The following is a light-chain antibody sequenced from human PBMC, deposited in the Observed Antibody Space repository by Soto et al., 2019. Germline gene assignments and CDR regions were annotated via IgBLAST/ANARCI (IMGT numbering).Light chain of an antibody. CDR3: QQSYITPWT. CDR2: AAS. J-gene: IGKJ1*01. V-gene: IGKV1-39*01. CDR1: QSISSY. Sequence: DLQMTQSPSSLSASVGDRVTITCRASQSISSYLNWYQQKPGKAPKLLIYAASSLQSGVPSRFSGRGSGTDFTLTISSLQPEDFAAYYCQQSYITPWTFGQGTKVEIK.